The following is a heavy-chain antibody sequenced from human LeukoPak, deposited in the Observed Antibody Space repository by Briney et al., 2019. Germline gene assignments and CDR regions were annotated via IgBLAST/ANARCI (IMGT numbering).Heavy chain of an antibody. J-gene: IGHJ3*02. V-gene: IGHV3-23*01. D-gene: IGHD3-10*01. Sequence: PGGSLRLSCAASGFTFSSYAMGWVRQAPGKGLEWVSAISGSGGSTYYADSVKGRFTISRDNSKNTLYLQMNSLRAEDTAVYYCAKDYYGSGRYPSGAFDIWGQGTMATVSS. CDR3: AKDYYGSGRYPSGAFDI. CDR2: ISGSGGST. CDR1: GFTFSSYA.